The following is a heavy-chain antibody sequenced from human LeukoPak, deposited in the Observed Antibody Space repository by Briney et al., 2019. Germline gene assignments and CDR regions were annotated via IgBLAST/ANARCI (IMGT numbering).Heavy chain of an antibody. CDR1: GGSISSYY. CDR3: ARDSYSSGWYPDAFDI. CDR2: IYYSGST. Sequence: SETLSLTCTVSGGSISSYYWSWIRQPPGKGLEWIGYIYYSGSTNYNPSLKSRVTISVDTSKNQLSLKLSSVTAADTAVYYCARDSYSSGWYPDAFDIWGQGTMVTVSS. D-gene: IGHD6-19*01. J-gene: IGHJ3*02. V-gene: IGHV4-59*01.